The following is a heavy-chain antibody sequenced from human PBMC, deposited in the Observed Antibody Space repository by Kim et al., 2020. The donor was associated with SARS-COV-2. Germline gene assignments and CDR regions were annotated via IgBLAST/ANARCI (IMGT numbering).Heavy chain of an antibody. CDR1: GGSISSSSYY. CDR3: ARRYMVAAPFDY. V-gene: IGHV4-39*01. D-gene: IGHD5-12*01. CDR2: IYYSGST. Sequence: SETLSLTCTVSGGSISSSSYYWGWTRQPPGKGLEWIGSIYYSGSTYYNPSIKSRVTISVDTSKNQFSLKLSSVTAADTAVYYCARRYMVAAPFDYWGQGTLVTVSS. J-gene: IGHJ4*02.